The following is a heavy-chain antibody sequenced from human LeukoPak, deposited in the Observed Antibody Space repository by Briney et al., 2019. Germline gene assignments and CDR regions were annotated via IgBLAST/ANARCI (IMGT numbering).Heavy chain of an antibody. Sequence: GASVKVSCKASGYTFSSYGISWVRQAPGQGLEWMGWIGGYNGNPNYAQKLQGRVSMTTDTSTSTACMELRSLRSDDTAVYYCARSVKYGDSRVPQVDWGQGTLVTVSS. J-gene: IGHJ4*02. CDR3: ARSVKYGDSRVPQVD. D-gene: IGHD4-17*01. CDR2: IGGYNGNP. CDR1: GYTFSSYG. V-gene: IGHV1-18*01.